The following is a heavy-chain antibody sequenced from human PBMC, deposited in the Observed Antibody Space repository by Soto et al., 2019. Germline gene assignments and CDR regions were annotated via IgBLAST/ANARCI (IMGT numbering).Heavy chain of an antibody. Sequence: ASVKVSCKASGYTVTSYGISWVRQAPGQGLEWMGWISAYNGNTNYAQKLQGRVTVTTDTSTSTDYMELRSLRSEHTAVYYGARDDGAPYYYYHGMDVWGQGTTVTVSS. CDR3: ARDDGAPYYYYHGMDV. CDR2: ISAYNGNT. J-gene: IGHJ6*02. D-gene: IGHD4-17*01. V-gene: IGHV1-18*01. CDR1: GYTVTSYG.